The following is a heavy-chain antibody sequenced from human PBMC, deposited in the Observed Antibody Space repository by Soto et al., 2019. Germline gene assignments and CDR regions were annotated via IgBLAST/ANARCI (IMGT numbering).Heavy chain of an antibody. CDR2: IYYSGST. CDR3: AIDRTTPYYYYYGMDV. Sequence: QVQLQESGPGLVKPSQTLSLTCTVSGGSISSGGYYWSWIRQHPGKGLEWIGYIYYSGSTYYNPSLKSRVTISVDASKNQFPLKLSSVTAADTAVYYCAIDRTTPYYYYYGMDVWGQGRTVTVSS. J-gene: IGHJ6*02. D-gene: IGHD4-4*01. V-gene: IGHV4-31*03. CDR1: GGSISSGGYY.